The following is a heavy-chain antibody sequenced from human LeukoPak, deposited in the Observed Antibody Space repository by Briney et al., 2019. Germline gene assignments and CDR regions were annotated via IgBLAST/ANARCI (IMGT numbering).Heavy chain of an antibody. Sequence: ASVKASCKASGYTFSDHHILWVRQAPGQGLEWMGWIHPNGHDTKYAQRFQGRMTMTTDTSISTAYMELNRVTSDDTAVYYCSGHYGPGPVWGQGTLITASS. CDR2: IHPNGHDT. D-gene: IGHD3-10*01. CDR3: SGHYGPGPV. J-gene: IGHJ4*02. V-gene: IGHV1-2*02. CDR1: GYTFSDHH.